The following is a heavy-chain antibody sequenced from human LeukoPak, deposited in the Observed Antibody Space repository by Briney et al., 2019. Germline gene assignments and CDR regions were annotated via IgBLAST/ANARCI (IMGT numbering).Heavy chain of an antibody. V-gene: IGHV3-30*02. J-gene: IGHJ4*02. CDR2: IRYDGSNK. D-gene: IGHD3-22*01. CDR3: AREGPDLIVVVSSSEPFDY. CDR1: GFTFSSYG. Sequence: GGSLRLSCAASGFTFSSYGMHWVRQAPGKGLEWVAFIRYDGSNKYYADSVKGRFTISRDNAKNSLYLQMNSLRAEDTAVYYCAREGPDLIVVVSSSEPFDYWGQGTLVTVSS.